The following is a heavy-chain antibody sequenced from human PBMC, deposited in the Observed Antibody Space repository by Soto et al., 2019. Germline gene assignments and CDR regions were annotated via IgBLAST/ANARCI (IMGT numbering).Heavy chain of an antibody. J-gene: IGHJ4*02. D-gene: IGHD2-2*01. Sequence: ASVKVSCKASGYTFTSYGISWVRQAPGQGLEWMGWISAYNGNTNYAQKLQGRVTMTTDTSTSTAYMELRSLRSDDTAVYYCARDSRYCSSTSCYGPPQFDYWGQGTLVTVSS. CDR3: ARDSRYCSSTSCYGPPQFDY. V-gene: IGHV1-18*01. CDR2: ISAYNGNT. CDR1: GYTFTSYG.